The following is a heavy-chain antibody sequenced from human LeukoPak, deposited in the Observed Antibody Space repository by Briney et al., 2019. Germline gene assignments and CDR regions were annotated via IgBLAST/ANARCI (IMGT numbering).Heavy chain of an antibody. J-gene: IGHJ6*02. CDR2: ISWNSGSI. V-gene: IGHV3-9*01. Sequence: GGSLRLSCAASGFTFDDYAMHWVRQAPGKGLEWVPGISWNSGSIGYADSVKGRFTISRDNAKNSLYLQMNSLRAEDTALCYCAKELNSYYYGMDVWGQGTTVTVSS. CDR3: AKELNSYYYGMDV. CDR1: GFTFDDYA.